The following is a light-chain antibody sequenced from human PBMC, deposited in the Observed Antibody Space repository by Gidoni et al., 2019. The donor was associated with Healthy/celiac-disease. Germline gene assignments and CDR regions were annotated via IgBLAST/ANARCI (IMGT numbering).Light chain of an antibody. Sequence: EIVLTHSPAILSLSPGERATLSCRASQSVSSYLAWYQQKPGQAPRLLIYDASNRATGIPARFSGSGSGTDFTLTISSLEPEDFAVYYCQQRSNWPRGLTFGGGTKVEIK. J-gene: IGKJ4*01. V-gene: IGKV3-11*01. CDR3: QQRSNWPRGLT. CDR1: QSVSSY. CDR2: DAS.